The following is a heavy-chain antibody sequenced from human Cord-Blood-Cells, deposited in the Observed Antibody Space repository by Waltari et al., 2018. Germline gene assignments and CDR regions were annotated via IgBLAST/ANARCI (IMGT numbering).Heavy chain of an antibody. CDR2: ISSSSSTI. Sequence: EVQLVESGGGLVQPGGSLRLSCAASGFTFSSYSMNWVRQAPGKGLEWVSYISSSSSTIYYADSVKGRFTISRDNAKNSLYLQMNSLRAEDTAVYYCARRSRRDAFDIWGRGTMVTVSS. J-gene: IGHJ3*02. V-gene: IGHV3-48*01. CDR3: ARRSRRDAFDI. CDR1: GFTFSSYS.